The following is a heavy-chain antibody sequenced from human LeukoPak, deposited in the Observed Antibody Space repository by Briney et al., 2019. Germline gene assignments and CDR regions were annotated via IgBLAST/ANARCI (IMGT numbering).Heavy chain of an antibody. CDR2: IYPGDSDV. V-gene: IGHV5-51*01. D-gene: IGHD4-17*01. CDR1: GYTFTNYQ. J-gene: IGHJ4*02. CDR3: ARRADFGDHSPFDY. Sequence: GESLKISCKGSGYTFTNYQIGWVRQMPGKGPEWMGIIYPGDSDVRYSPSFQGQVTISADRSISTAYLQWSSLKASDTAMYYCARRADFGDHSPFDYWGQGTLVIASS.